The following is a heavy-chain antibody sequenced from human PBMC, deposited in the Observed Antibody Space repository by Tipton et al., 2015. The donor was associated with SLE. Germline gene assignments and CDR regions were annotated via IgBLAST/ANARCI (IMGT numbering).Heavy chain of an antibody. J-gene: IGHJ4*02. CDR3: ARPHHY. CDR1: GFTFSSYT. Sequence: LRLSCAASGFTFSSYTMSWVRQPPGKGLEWIGGIFYGGNTFYSPSLRSRLTISVDTSNNQFSLKLSSLTAADTAVYYCARPHHYWGQGTLVTVSS. CDR2: IFYGGNT. V-gene: IGHV4-39*07.